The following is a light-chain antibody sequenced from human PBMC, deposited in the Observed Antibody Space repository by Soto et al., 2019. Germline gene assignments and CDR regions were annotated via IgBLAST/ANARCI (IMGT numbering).Light chain of an antibody. J-gene: IGKJ1*01. Sequence: EIVLTQSPGTLSLSPGERATLYCRASQSVSSSYLAWYQQKPGQAPRLLIYGASSRATGIPDRFSGSGSGTDFTLTISRLEPEDFAVYYGQQYGSSPRTFGQGTKVEIK. CDR3: QQYGSSPRT. V-gene: IGKV3-20*01. CDR2: GAS. CDR1: QSVSSSY.